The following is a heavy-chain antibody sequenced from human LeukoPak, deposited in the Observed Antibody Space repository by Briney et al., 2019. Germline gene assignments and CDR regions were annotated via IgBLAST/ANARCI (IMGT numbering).Heavy chain of an antibody. CDR3: AKRSGSSWYGDFDY. D-gene: IGHD6-13*01. Sequence: GGSLRLSCAASRFTFSSYPMSWVRQAPGKGLEWVSAISGSGGSTYYADSVKGRFTISRDNSKNTLYLQMNSLRAEDMAVYYCAKRSGSSWYGDFDYWGQGTLVTVSS. V-gene: IGHV3-23*01. J-gene: IGHJ4*02. CDR1: RFTFSSYP. CDR2: ISGSGGST.